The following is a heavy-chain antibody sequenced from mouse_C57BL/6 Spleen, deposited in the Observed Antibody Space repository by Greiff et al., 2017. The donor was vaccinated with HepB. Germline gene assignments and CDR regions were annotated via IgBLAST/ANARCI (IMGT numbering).Heavy chain of an antibody. Sequence: DVQLVESGGGLVKPGGSLKLSCAASGFTFSDYGMHWVRQAPEKGLEWVAYISSGSSTIYYADTVKGRFTISRDNAKNTLFLQMTSLRSEDTAMYYCAEYGSPPYYAMDYWGQGTSVTVSS. J-gene: IGHJ4*01. V-gene: IGHV5-17*01. CDR2: ISSGSSTI. D-gene: IGHD1-1*01. CDR1: GFTFSDYG. CDR3: AEYGSPPYYAMDY.